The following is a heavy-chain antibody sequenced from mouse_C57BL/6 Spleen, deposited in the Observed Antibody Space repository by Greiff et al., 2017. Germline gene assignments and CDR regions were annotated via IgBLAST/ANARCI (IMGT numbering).Heavy chain of an antibody. J-gene: IGHJ3*01. CDR1: GFTFSDYG. Sequence: EAKLVESGGGLVQPGGSLKLSCAASGFTFSDYGMAWVRQAPRKGPEWVAFISNLAYSIYYADTVTGRFSISRENAKNTLYLEMSSLRSEDTAMYYCARELTGTFAYWGQGTLVTVSA. V-gene: IGHV5-15*01. CDR2: ISNLAYSI. D-gene: IGHD4-1*01. CDR3: ARELTGTFAY.